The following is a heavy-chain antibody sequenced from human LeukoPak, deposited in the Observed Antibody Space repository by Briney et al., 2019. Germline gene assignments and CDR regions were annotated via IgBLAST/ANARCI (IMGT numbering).Heavy chain of an antibody. V-gene: IGHV4-61*09. D-gene: IGHD2-2*01. CDR2: IYTSGST. CDR3: ARVRYQGFDP. Sequence: ASETLSLTCTVSGGSISSGSYYWSWIRQPAGRGLEWIGHIYTSGSTNYNPSLRSRVTMSIDMSENQFSLRLNSVTAADTAIYYCARVRYQGFDPWGQGTLVTVSS. CDR1: GGSISSGSYY. J-gene: IGHJ5*02.